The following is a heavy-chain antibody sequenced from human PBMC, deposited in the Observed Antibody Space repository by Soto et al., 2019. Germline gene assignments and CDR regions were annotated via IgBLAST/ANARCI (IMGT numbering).Heavy chain of an antibody. CDR3: ARGRGGGWFLYYYYWLDV. J-gene: IGHJ6*02. D-gene: IGHD6-19*01. CDR2: IYYIGTT. V-gene: IGHV4-39*07. Sequence: ETVSITCPVLGGSLSSSSYYWGCISQPPGKGLEWIGTIYYIGTTNYNPSLKSRVTISVDTSKNQFSLKLSSVTAADTAVYYCARGRGGGWFLYYYYWLDVGGQGTTVT. CDR1: GGSLSSSSYY.